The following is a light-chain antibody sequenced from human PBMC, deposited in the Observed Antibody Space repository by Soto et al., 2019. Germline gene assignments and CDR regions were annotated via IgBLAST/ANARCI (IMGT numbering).Light chain of an antibody. J-gene: IGKJ1*01. Sequence: DIQMTQSPSTLSATAGDRVNITCRASQSISSWLAWYQHKPGKAPKLLIYDASNLDSGVPSRFSGSESGTEFSLTISNLQPDDCATYYCQQYENYWTFGQGTKVDIK. CDR1: QSISSW. V-gene: IGKV1-5*01. CDR3: QQYENYWT. CDR2: DAS.